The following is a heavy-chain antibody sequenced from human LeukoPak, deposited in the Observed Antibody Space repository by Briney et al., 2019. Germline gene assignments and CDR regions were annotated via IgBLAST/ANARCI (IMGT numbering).Heavy chain of an antibody. CDR1: VGSIRSYY. D-gene: IGHD6-19*01. V-gene: IGHV4-59*01. CDR2: IYYSGST. Sequence: SETLSLTCTVSVGSIRSYYGSWIRQPPGKGVEGIGYIYYSGSTNYNPSLKSRVTISVDTYKNQFSLKLSSVTAADTAVYYCEGGIAVAGIPYWGQGTLVTVSS. J-gene: IGHJ4*02. CDR3: EGGIAVAGIPY.